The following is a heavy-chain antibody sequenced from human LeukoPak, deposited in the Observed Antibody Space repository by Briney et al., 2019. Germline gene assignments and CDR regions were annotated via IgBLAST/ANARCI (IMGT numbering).Heavy chain of an antibody. CDR2: IKEDGSDK. D-gene: IGHD6-19*01. Sequence: GGSLRLSCAASGFTFSSYWMSWVRQAPGKGLEWVANIKEDGSDKYYVDSVKGRFSISRDNAKNSLYLQMSSLRAEDTAVYYCAKDPGDKAVDRWFDPWGQGTLFTVSS. V-gene: IGHV3-7*03. CDR1: GFTFSSYW. J-gene: IGHJ5*02. CDR3: AKDPGDKAVDRWFDP.